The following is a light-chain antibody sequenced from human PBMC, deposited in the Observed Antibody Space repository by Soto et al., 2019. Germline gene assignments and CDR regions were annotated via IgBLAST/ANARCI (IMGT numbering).Light chain of an antibody. V-gene: IGKV3-11*01. CDR1: QSVTGY. CDR3: QLRINCRTEYT. J-gene: IGKJ2*01. Sequence: EIVLTQSPATLSLSPGERATLSCRASQSVTGYLAWYQQTPGQAPRLLIYDTSNRATGIPARFSGSGSGADLTLTISSLEAEDSAFSYCQLRINCRTEYTFGRGTKLEIK. CDR2: DTS.